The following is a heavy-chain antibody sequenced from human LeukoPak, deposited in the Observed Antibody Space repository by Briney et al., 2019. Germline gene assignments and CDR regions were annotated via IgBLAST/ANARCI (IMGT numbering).Heavy chain of an antibody. Sequence: ASVKDSCKASGYPLTGYYMHWLRQAPGQGLEWMGWINPNSGDTNYAQKFQGRVTMTRDTSISTAYMELSRLTSDDTAVYYCARNPYEYYFDYWGQGTLVTVSS. CDR2: INPNSGDT. CDR1: GYPLTGYY. J-gene: IGHJ4*02. CDR3: ARNPYEYYFDY. D-gene: IGHD5-12*01. V-gene: IGHV1-2*02.